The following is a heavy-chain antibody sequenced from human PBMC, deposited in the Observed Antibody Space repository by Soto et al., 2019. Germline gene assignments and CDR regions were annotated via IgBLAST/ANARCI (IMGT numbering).Heavy chain of an antibody. CDR2: INPSGGST. V-gene: IGHV1-46*03. Sequence: VGCKASRYNCTSHCMHWEQQAPGQGLEWLGIINPSGGSTSYAQKFQGRVTMTRDTSTSTVYMELSSLRSEDTSVYYCARDYGDYDNWFDPWGQGTLVTVSS. J-gene: IGHJ5*02. CDR3: ARDYGDYDNWFDP. D-gene: IGHD4-17*01. CDR1: RYNCTSHC.